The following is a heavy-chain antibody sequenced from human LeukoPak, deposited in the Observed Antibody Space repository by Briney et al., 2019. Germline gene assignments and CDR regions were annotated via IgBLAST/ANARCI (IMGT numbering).Heavy chain of an antibody. V-gene: IGHV3-23*01. CDR2: ISGSGGST. J-gene: IGHJ4*02. D-gene: IGHD3-10*01. CDR3: AKGSYYGSGSIGYYFDY. Sequence: GGSLRLSCAASGFTFSSYAMSWVRQAPGKGLEWVSAISGSGGSTYYADSVKGRFTISRDNSKNTLYLQMNSLRAEDTAVYYCAKGSYYGSGSIGYYFDYWGQGTVVTVYS. CDR1: GFTFSSYA.